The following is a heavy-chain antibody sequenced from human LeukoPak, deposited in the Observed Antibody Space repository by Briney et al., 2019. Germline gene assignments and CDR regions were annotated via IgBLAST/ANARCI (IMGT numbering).Heavy chain of an antibody. V-gene: IGHV3-11*01. CDR2: ISSSGSTI. D-gene: IGHD6-19*01. Sequence: PGGSLRLSCAASGFTFSDYYMSWIRQAPGKGLEWVSYISSSGSTIYYADSVKGRFTISRDNAKNSLYLQMNSLRAEDTAVYYCARGVVRAVADAFDIWGQGTMVTVSS. J-gene: IGHJ3*02. CDR1: GFTFSDYY. CDR3: ARGVVRAVADAFDI.